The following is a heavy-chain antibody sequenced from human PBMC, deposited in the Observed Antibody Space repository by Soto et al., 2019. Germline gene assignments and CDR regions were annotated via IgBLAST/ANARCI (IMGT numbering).Heavy chain of an antibody. CDR3: ARAGTAMVTLDY. D-gene: IGHD5-18*01. CDR2: IYYTGST. V-gene: IGHV4-59*01. J-gene: IGHJ4*02. CDR1: GGSTSRYL. Sequence: PSETLSLTCTVSGGSTSRYLWSWIRQPPGKGLEWIGYIYYTGSTNYNPSLKSRVTISVDTSKNQFSLKLSSVTAADTAVYYCARAGTAMVTLDYWGQGTLVTVSS.